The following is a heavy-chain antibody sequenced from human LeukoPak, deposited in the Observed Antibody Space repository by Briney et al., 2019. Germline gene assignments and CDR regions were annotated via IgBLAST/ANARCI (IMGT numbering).Heavy chain of an antibody. CDR3: AGLFPATGTPYYYIMDV. CDR2: FYSSGSY. Sequence: KSSETLSLTCTVSGGSISNYYWSWIRQPAGKGLEWIGRFYSSGSYNYNPSLKSRVTMSVDTSKNQFSLRLSSVTAADTAVYYCAGLFPATGTPYYYIMDVWGQGTTVTVSS. D-gene: IGHD6-13*01. V-gene: IGHV4-4*07. CDR1: GGSISNYY. J-gene: IGHJ6*02.